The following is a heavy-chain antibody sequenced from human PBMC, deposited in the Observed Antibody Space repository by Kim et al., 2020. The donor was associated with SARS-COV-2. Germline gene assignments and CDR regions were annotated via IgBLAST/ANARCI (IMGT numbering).Heavy chain of an antibody. D-gene: IGHD3-22*01. J-gene: IGHJ4*02. Sequence: RYSPSVQGQVTISADKSISTAYLQWRSLKASDTAMYYCARGLGRYYDFDVWGQGTLVTVSS. V-gene: IGHV5-51*01. CDR3: ARGLGRYYDFDV.